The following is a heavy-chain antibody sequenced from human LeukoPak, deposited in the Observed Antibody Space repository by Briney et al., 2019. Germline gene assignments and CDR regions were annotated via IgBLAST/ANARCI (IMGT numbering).Heavy chain of an antibody. J-gene: IGHJ6*04. V-gene: IGHV4-31*03. CDR1: GGSISSGGYY. CDR2: IFSSGST. Sequence: SETLSLTCTVSGGSISSGGYYWIWIRQHPGKGLEWIGYIFSSGSTYYNPSLKSRVTISVDTSKNQFSLRLSSVTAADTAVYYCARGYPYGYYYYYGMDVWGKGTTVTVSS. D-gene: IGHD4-17*01. CDR3: ARGYPYGYYYYYGMDV.